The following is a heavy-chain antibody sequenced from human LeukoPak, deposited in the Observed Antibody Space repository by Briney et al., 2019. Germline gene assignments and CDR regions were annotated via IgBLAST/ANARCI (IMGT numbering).Heavy chain of an antibody. D-gene: IGHD2-15*01. CDR3: ASDIVVQVAATDY. J-gene: IGHJ4*02. CDR2: IKQDGSEK. V-gene: IGHV3-7*01. Sequence: PGGSLRLSCVASEFTFSRYWMSWVRQAAGKGLEWVANIKQDGSEKYYVDSVKGRFTISRDNAKNSLYLQMNSLRAEDTAVYYCASDIVVQVAATDYWGQGTLVTVSS. CDR1: EFTFSRYW.